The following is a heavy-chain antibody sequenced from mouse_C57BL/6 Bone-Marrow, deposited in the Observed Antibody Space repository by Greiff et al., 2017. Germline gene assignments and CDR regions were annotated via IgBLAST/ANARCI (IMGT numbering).Heavy chain of an antibody. CDR2: IWSGGST. Sequence: VQLQESGPGLVQPSQSLSITCTVSGFSLTSYGVHWVRPSPGKGLEWLGVIWSGGSTDYNAAFISRLSISKDNSKSQVFFKMNSLQADDTAIYYCARNYGQLRLPAYWGQGTLVTVSA. D-gene: IGHD3-2*02. CDR3: ARNYGQLRLPAY. J-gene: IGHJ3*01. V-gene: IGHV2-2*01. CDR1: GFSLTSYG.